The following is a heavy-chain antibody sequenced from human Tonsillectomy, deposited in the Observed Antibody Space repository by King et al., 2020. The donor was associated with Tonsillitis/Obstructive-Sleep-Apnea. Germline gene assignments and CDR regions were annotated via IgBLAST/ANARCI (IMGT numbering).Heavy chain of an antibody. V-gene: IGHV3-48*02. CDR3: VRDLDWAFDI. J-gene: IGHJ3*02. Sequence: QLVQSGGGLVQPGGSLRLSCAASGFTFSSFTMNWVRQAPGKGLEWISYIGCTTYYADSVKGRFTISRDDAKDSLYLQLNSLRDEDTAVYYCVRDLDWAFDIWGRGTMVTVSS. CDR2: IGCTT. CDR1: GFTFSSFT. D-gene: IGHD2-21*01.